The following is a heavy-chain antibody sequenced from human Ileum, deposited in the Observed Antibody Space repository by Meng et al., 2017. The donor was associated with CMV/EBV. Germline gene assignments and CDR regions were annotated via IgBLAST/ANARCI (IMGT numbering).Heavy chain of an antibody. V-gene: IGHV2-5*01. CDR3: AHRQYDFWSGYYTNDY. D-gene: IGHD3-3*01. CDR1: FSLSTCGVG. Sequence: FSLSTCGVGLGSIRQPPGQALECLALVYWNDDERYSPSLKSRLTITKDTSKNQVVLTMTNMDPVDTATYYCAHRQYDFWSGYYTNDYWGQGTLVTVSS. J-gene: IGHJ4*02. CDR2: VYWNDDE.